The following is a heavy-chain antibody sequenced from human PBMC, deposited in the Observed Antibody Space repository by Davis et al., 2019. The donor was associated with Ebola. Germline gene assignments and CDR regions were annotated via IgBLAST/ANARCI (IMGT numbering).Heavy chain of an antibody. J-gene: IGHJ4*02. Sequence: GESLKISCAASGFTFSSFEMTWVRQAPGKGLEWISYITGSGYTIYDADSVKGRFTISRDNTENSLYLQMDSLRAEDTAVYYCARDPAALRFYYFDYWGQGTLVTVSS. CDR1: GFTFSSFE. CDR2: ITGSGYTI. V-gene: IGHV3-48*03. CDR3: ARDPAALRFYYFDY. D-gene: IGHD6-13*01.